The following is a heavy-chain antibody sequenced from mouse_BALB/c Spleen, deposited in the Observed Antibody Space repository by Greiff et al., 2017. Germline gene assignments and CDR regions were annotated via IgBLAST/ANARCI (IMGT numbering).Heavy chain of an antibody. CDR2: INPSNGGT. D-gene: IGHD1-1*01. Sequence: QVQLKESGAELVKPGASVKLSCKASGYTFTSYYMYWVKQRPGQGLEWIGEINPSNGGTNFNEKFKSKATLTVDKSSSTAYMQLSSLTSEDSAVYYCTREVYYGSSRYWYFDVWGAGTTVTVSS. CDR3: TREVYYGSSRYWYFDV. V-gene: IGHV1S81*02. J-gene: IGHJ1*01. CDR1: GYTFTSYY.